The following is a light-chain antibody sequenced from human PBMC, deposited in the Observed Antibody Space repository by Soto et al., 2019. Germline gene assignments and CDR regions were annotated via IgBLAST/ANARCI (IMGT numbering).Light chain of an antibody. CDR2: GAS. CDR3: QQYDNVPIT. Sequence: DIQMTQSPSSLSASVGHRVTITCQASQDISSFLTWFQQKPGKAPNVLIYGASNLQTGVPSRFSGRGSGTHFTLTINGLQPEDMATYYCQQYDNVPITFGQGTRLEIK. J-gene: IGKJ5*01. V-gene: IGKV1-33*01. CDR1: QDISSF.